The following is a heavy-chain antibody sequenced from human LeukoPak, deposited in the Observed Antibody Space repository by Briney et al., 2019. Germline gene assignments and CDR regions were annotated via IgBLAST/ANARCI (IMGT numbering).Heavy chain of an antibody. Sequence: GESLKISCKGSGYSFTSYWIAWVRQMPGKGLEWMGIIYLGDSETRYRLSFQGQVTISVDKSISTAFLQWSSLKASDSAMYYCARLACSTTSCHSGSSYYFDYWGQGTLVTVSS. CDR3: ARLACSTTSCHSGSSYYFDY. D-gene: IGHD2-2*02. CDR1: GYSFTSYW. J-gene: IGHJ4*02. CDR2: IYLGDSET. V-gene: IGHV5-51*01.